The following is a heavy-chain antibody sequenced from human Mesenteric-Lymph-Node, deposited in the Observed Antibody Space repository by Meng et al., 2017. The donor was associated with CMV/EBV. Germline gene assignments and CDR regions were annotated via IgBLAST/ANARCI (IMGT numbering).Heavy chain of an antibody. J-gene: IGHJ4*02. D-gene: IGHD3-10*01. V-gene: IGHV1-18*01. Sequence: VSVKVSCKASGYTFTTYALTWVRQAPGQRLEWMGWMNADTNNTNYAQNFQGRVTLTADTSTSTAYMELRSLTSDDTAVYYCVRGNYYGWGFHDGYWGQGTLVTVSS. CDR2: MNADTNNT. CDR3: VRGNYYGWGFHDGY. CDR1: GYTFTTYA.